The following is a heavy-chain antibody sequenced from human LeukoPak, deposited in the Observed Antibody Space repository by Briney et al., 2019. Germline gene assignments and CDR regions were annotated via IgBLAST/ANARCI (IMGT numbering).Heavy chain of an antibody. CDR2: INHSGST. Sequence: PSETLSLTCAVYGGSFSGYYWSWIRQPPGKGLEWIGEINHSGSTNYNPSLKSRVTISVDTSKNQFSLKPSSVTAADTAVYYCASRLWFGGIDPWGQGTLVTVSS. D-gene: IGHD3-10*01. CDR3: ASRLWFGGIDP. J-gene: IGHJ5*02. CDR1: GGSFSGYY. V-gene: IGHV4-34*01.